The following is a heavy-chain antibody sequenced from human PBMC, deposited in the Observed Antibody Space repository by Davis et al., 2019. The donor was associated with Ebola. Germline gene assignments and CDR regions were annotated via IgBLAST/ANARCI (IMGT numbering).Heavy chain of an antibody. Sequence: GGSLRLSCAASGFIFGSYEMIWVRQAPGKGLEWVSYISDRGLTKYYSDSVKGRFTISRDNAENLLYLEMNSLRAEDKAFYYCAREEDSGGFRFDYWGRGILVTVSS. J-gene: IGHJ4*02. D-gene: IGHD5-12*01. V-gene: IGHV3-48*03. CDR1: GFIFGSYE. CDR3: AREEDSGGFRFDY. CDR2: ISDRGLTK.